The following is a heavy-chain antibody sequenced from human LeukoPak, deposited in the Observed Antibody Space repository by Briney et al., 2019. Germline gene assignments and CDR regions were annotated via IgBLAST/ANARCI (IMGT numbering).Heavy chain of an antibody. J-gene: IGHJ4*02. D-gene: IGHD6-13*01. CDR2: IIPIFGTA. CDR3: ARSIAAAGTIDY. Sequence: ASVKVSCKASGGTFSSYAISWLRQAPGQGLEWMGRIIPIFGTANYAQKFQGRVTITTDESTSTAYMELSSLRSEDTAVYYCARSIAAAGTIDYWGQGTLVTVSS. V-gene: IGHV1-69*05. CDR1: GGTFSSYA.